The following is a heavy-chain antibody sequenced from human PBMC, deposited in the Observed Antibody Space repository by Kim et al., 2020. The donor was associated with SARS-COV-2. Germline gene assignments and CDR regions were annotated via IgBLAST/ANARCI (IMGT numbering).Heavy chain of an antibody. V-gene: IGHV1-46*01. J-gene: IGHJ6*02. CDR1: GYTFTNYF. Sequence: ASVKVSCKASGYTFTNYFIHWVRQAPGQGLQWMGIINPSGGDTTYAQKFQGRVTMTRDTSTSTVYMELSSLRSEDTAVYYCARAPPYDSSGYYLKYNYYYGMDVGGQGTTVTVSS. CDR2: INPSGGDT. CDR3: ARAPPYDSSGYYLKYNYYYGMDV. D-gene: IGHD3-22*01.